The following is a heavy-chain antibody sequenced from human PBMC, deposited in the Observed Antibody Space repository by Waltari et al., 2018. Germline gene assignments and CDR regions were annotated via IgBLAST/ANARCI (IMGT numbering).Heavy chain of an antibody. V-gene: IGHV1-2*02. J-gene: IGHJ6*03. CDR3: ARGGVSYYDFWTGYYPYMDV. CDR2: INPNSGAT. D-gene: IGHD3-3*01. CDR1: GYTFTGYY. Sequence: QVQLVQSGSEVKKPGASVKVSCEASGYTFTGYYIHWVRLAPGQGLEWMGWINPNSGATNYAQKFQGRVTMTGDTSISTAYMELSGLRSDDTAVYYCARGGVSYYDFWTGYYPYMDVWGKGTTVTISS.